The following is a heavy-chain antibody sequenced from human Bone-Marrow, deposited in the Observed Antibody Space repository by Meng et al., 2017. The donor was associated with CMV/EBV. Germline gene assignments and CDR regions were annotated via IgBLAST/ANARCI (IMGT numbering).Heavy chain of an antibody. CDR1: GFTFSTYS. D-gene: IGHD3-3*01. CDR3: ARIGVGTASFYYYGMDV. J-gene: IGHJ6*02. Sequence: GESLKISCAASGFTFSTYSMNWVRQAPGKGLEWVSSISSSGTYIRYADSLKGRFTISRDNAKNSLYLQMNSLRAEDTAVYYCARIGVGTASFYYYGMDVWGQGTTVTVSS. CDR2: ISSSGTYI. V-gene: IGHV3-21*01.